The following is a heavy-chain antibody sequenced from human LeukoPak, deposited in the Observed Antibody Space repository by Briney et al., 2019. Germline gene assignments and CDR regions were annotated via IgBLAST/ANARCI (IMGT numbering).Heavy chain of an antibody. CDR2: IRHDGNNQ. V-gene: IGHV3-30*02. Sequence: PGGSLRLSCAASGFAFTSCGIYWVRQAPGRGLEWVTFIRHDGNNQYYADSVKGRFTISRDNSKNTVHLQMNSLRPEDTAVYYCARDPDYGDYVGGQRTLVTVSS. D-gene: IGHD4-17*01. CDR3: ARDPDYGDYV. CDR1: GFAFTSCG. J-gene: IGHJ4*02.